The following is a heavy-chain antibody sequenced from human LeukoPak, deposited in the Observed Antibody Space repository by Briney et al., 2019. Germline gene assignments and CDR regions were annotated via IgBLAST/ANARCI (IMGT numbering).Heavy chain of an antibody. Sequence: QAGASLRLSCAASGFIFSNYAMYWVRQAPGKGLEWVSAISGRSNNTYYADSVKGRFTISRDSSKNTLYLQMNSLRADDTAVYYCAKWGDYDVLTGYNVSDFWGQGTLVTVSS. V-gene: IGHV3-23*01. J-gene: IGHJ4*02. CDR1: GFIFSNYA. CDR2: ISGRSNNT. D-gene: IGHD3-9*01. CDR3: AKWGDYDVLTGYNVSDF.